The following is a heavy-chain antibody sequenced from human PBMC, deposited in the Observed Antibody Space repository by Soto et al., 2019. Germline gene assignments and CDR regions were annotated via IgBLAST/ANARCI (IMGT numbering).Heavy chain of an antibody. V-gene: IGHV4-34*01. D-gene: IGHD2-15*01. Sequence: QVQLQQWGAGLLKPSETLSLTCAVYGGSFSGYYWSWIRQPPGKGLEWIGEINHSGSTNYNPSINSRDTISVDTSKNQFSLKLSSVTAADTAVYYCARNVAGYCSGGSCSGAGYFDYWGQGTLVTVSS. CDR3: ARNVAGYCSGGSCSGAGYFDY. J-gene: IGHJ4*02. CDR1: GGSFSGYY. CDR2: INHSGST.